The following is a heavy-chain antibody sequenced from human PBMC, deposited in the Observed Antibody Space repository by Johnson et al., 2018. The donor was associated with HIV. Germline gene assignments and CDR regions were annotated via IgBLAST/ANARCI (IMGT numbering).Heavy chain of an antibody. D-gene: IGHD1-26*01. Sequence: VQVLESGGGVVQPGGSLRLSCAASGFTFSSYGMHWVRQAPGKGLEWVAFIRYDGSNKYYADSVKGRFTISRDNSKNTLYLQMNSLRAEDTAVYYCANSPLSPSGSYPHAPDASVWDIWGQGTMVTVSS. CDR3: ANSPLSPSGSYPHAPDASVWDI. CDR1: GFTFSSYG. CDR2: IRYDGSNK. J-gene: IGHJ3*02. V-gene: IGHV3-30*02.